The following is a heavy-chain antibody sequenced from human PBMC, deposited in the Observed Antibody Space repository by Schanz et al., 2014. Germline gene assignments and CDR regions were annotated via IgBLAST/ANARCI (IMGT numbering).Heavy chain of an antibody. Sequence: EVKMVESGGGLVKPGGSLRLSCATSGLTFTSAWMSWVRQAPGKGLEWVSYISGSSRTIYYADSMKGRFTVSRDNAENALYLQMNSLRAEDTAIYYCARDSNGDDGYRFWFDSWGQGILVTVSS. CDR1: GLTFTSAW. CDR3: ARDSNGDDGYRFWFDS. J-gene: IGHJ5*01. CDR2: ISGSSRTI. D-gene: IGHD4-17*01. V-gene: IGHV3-48*01.